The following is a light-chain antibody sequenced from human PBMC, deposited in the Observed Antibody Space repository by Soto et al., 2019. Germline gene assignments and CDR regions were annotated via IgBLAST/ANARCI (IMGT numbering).Light chain of an antibody. Sequence: QSALTQPASVSGSPGQSITISCTGTSSDVGGYNYVSWYQQHPGKAPKLMIYEVSNRTSGVSNRFSGSKSGNTASLTISGLQAEDEADYYCSSYTTSSTLYVFGPGTKLTVL. V-gene: IGLV2-14*01. CDR2: EVS. J-gene: IGLJ1*01. CDR3: SSYTTSSTLYV. CDR1: SSDVGGYNY.